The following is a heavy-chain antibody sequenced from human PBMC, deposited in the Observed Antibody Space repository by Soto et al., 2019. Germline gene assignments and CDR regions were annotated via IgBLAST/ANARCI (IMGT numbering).Heavy chain of an antibody. CDR3: ARGAGGHDSAMDY. V-gene: IGHV1-46*01. D-gene: IGHD5-12*01. J-gene: IGHJ4*02. Sequence: QVQLVQSGAEVKKPGASVRVSCKASGYTFTAYFMFWVRQAPGQGLEWVGIINPVGGRTSYTEKFQGRGTMTSDTSTSTVYMDLSSLRSEDTAVYYCARGAGGHDSAMDYWGQGTLVTVSS. CDR1: GYTFTAYF. CDR2: INPVGGRT.